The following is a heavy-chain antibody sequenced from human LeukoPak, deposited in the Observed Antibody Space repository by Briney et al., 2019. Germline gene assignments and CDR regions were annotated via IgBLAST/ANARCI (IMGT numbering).Heavy chain of an antibody. CDR1: GGSFSGYY. J-gene: IGHJ6*02. CDR3: ARDKGSGSYLAYYYYGMDV. V-gene: IGHV4-34*01. D-gene: IGHD3-10*01. Sequence: SETLSLTCGVHGGSFSGYYCNWIRQSPGKGLEWIGHINHNGKTNYNPPLKSRVTISVDTSKNQFSLTLTSVTAADTAVYYCARDKGSGSYLAYYYYGMDVWGQGTTVTVSS. CDR2: INHNGKT.